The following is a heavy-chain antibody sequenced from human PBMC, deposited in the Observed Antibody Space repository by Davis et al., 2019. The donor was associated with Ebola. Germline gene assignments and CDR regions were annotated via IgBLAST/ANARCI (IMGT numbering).Heavy chain of an antibody. D-gene: IGHD3-22*01. J-gene: IGHJ6*02. CDR2: IYYSGST. CDR3: ARATMIVVDASYYYYGMDV. CDR1: GGSISSGGYY. Sequence: PSETLSLTCTVSGGSISSGGYYWSWIRQHPGKGLEWIGYIYYSGSTYYNPSLKSRVTISVDTSKNQFSLKLSSVTAADTAVYYCARATMIVVDASYYYYGMDVWGQGTTVTVSS. V-gene: IGHV4-31*03.